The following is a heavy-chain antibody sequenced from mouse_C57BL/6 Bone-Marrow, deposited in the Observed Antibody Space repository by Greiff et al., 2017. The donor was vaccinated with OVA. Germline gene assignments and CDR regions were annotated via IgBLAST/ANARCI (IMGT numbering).Heavy chain of an antibody. J-gene: IGHJ3*01. V-gene: IGHV1-69*01. Sequence: QVQLQQPGAEFVKPGASVKLSCKASGYTFTSYWMHWVKQRPGQGLEWIGEIDPSDSYTNYNQKFKGKSTLTVDKSSSTAYMQLSSLTSEDSAVYYCARRGTVVPFADGGQGTLVTVSA. CDR3: ARRGTVVPFAD. CDR2: IDPSDSYT. D-gene: IGHD1-1*01. CDR1: GYTFTSYW.